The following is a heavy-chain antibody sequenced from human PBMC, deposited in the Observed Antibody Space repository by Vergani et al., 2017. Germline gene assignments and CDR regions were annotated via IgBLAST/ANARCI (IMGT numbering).Heavy chain of an antibody. Sequence: QVQLVQSGAEVKKPGSSVKVSCKASGGTFSSYAISWVRQAPGQGLEWMGGIIPIFGTANYAQKFQGRVTIAADESTSTAYMELSSLRAEDTAVYYCARNEPHQGGRGYCSGGSCLRAFDIWGQGTMVTVSS. CDR3: ARNEPHQGGRGYCSGGSCLRAFDI. CDR2: IIPIFGTA. J-gene: IGHJ3*02. V-gene: IGHV1-69*12. CDR1: GGTFSSYA. D-gene: IGHD2-15*01.